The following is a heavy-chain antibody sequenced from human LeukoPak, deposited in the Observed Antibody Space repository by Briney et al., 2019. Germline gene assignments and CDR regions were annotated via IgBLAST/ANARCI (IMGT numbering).Heavy chain of an antibody. CDR3: AKAAPHYYGSGSYHDY. Sequence: SETLSLTCTVSGGSISSSSYYWGWIRRPPGKGLEWIGSIYYSGSTYYNPSLKSRVTISVDTSKNQFSLKLSSVTAADTAVYYCAKAAPHYYGSGSYHDYWGQGTLVTVSS. J-gene: IGHJ4*02. CDR2: IYYSGST. V-gene: IGHV4-39*07. CDR1: GGSISSSSYY. D-gene: IGHD3-10*01.